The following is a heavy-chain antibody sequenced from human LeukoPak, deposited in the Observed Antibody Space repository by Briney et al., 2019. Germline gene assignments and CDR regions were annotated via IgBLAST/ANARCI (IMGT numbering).Heavy chain of an antibody. CDR2: IYYSGST. Sequence: PSETLSLTCTVSGGSISSYYWSWIRQPPGKGLEWIGYIYYSGSTNYNPSLKSRVTISVDTSKNQFSLKLSSVTAADTAVYYCARSRRNDYSNYAFDYWGQGTLVTVSS. V-gene: IGHV4-59*01. J-gene: IGHJ4*02. D-gene: IGHD4-11*01. CDR3: ARSRRNDYSNYAFDY. CDR1: GGSISSYY.